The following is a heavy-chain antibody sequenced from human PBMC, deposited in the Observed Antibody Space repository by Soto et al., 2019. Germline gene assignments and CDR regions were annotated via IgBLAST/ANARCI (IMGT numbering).Heavy chain of an antibody. CDR3: AKGPHTNVGWPYYFES. CDR2: SSPRGDTI. Sequence: PEGSLRLSCVASGFSLANYPMNWVRQTRGKGLEWISYSSPRGDTIYYADSVEGRFTISRDNARNSLSLHMSSLRDEDSALYYCAKGPHTNVGWPYYFESWGQGVPVTVSS. CDR1: GFSLANYP. D-gene: IGHD6-19*01. J-gene: IGHJ4*02. V-gene: IGHV3-48*02.